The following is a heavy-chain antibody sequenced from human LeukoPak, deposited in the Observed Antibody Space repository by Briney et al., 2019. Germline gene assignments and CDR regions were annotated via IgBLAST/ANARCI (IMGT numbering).Heavy chain of an antibody. CDR3: AKEEQLWSTGTYYFDY. J-gene: IGHJ4*02. CDR1: GFTFSSYG. Sequence: GRSLRLSCATSGFTFSSYGMHWVRQAPGKGLEWVALISYDGSNKYYADSVKGRFTISRDNSKNTLYLQMNSLRADDTAVYYCAKEEQLWSTGTYYFDYWGQGTLVTVSS. CDR2: ISYDGSNK. V-gene: IGHV3-30*18. D-gene: IGHD5-18*01.